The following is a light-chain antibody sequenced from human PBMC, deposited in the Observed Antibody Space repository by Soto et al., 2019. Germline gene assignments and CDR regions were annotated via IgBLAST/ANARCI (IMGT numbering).Light chain of an antibody. Sequence: QSVLTQSPSASGTPGQRVTISCSGSISNIGRNTVNWYQQFPGTAPKVLIYRNDQRPSGVPDRFSASKSGTSASLAISGLQSEDEADYYCAVWDDSLNGPVFGGGTKLT. CDR1: ISNIGRNT. CDR3: AVWDDSLNGPV. J-gene: IGLJ3*02. CDR2: RND. V-gene: IGLV1-44*01.